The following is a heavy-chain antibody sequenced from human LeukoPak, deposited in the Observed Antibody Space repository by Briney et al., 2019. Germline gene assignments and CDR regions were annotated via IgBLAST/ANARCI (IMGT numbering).Heavy chain of an antibody. V-gene: IGHV5-51*01. J-gene: IGHJ6*03. CDR3: ARTGYSNYNYYYYMDV. CDR2: IYPGDSDT. D-gene: IGHD4-11*01. Sequence: GESLKISCKGSGYSFTSHWIGWVRQMPGKGLEWMGIIYPGDSDTRYSPSFQGQVTISADKSISTAYLQWSSLKASDTAMYYCARTGYSNYNYYYYMDVWGKGTTVTVSS. CDR1: GYSFTSHW.